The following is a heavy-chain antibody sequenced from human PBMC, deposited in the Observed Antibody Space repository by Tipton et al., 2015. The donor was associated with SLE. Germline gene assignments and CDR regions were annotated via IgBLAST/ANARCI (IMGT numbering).Heavy chain of an antibody. CDR2: RFSDGST. CDR3: ARRKYYYMDV. Sequence: TLSLTCSVSGDSFYSSHDQWDWIRQSPGKGLEWIGSRFSDGSTYYNPSLKSRVTISVDMSKSQFSLNLNLVTAADTAIYYCARRKYYYMDVWGKGATVTVSS. CDR1: GDSFYSSHDQ. J-gene: IGHJ6*03. V-gene: IGHV4-39*01.